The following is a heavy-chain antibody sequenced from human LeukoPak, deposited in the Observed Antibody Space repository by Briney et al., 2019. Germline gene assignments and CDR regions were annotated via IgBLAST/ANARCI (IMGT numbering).Heavy chain of an antibody. D-gene: IGHD3-22*01. CDR1: GFTFSSYS. Sequence: GGSLRLSCAASGFTFSSYSMNWVRQAPGKGLEWVSYISSSSSTIYYADSVKGRFTISRDNAKNSLYLQMNSLRAEDTAVYYCARGLEVSGYYQGPLLFDYRGQGTLVTVSS. CDR3: ARGLEVSGYYQGPLLFDY. CDR2: ISSSSSTI. J-gene: IGHJ4*02. V-gene: IGHV3-48*01.